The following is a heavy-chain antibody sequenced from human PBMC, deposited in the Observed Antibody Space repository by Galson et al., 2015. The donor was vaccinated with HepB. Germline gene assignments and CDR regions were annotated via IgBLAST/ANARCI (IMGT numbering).Heavy chain of an antibody. V-gene: IGHV1-69*13. Sequence: SVKVSCKASGGTFSSYAISWVRQAPGQGLEWMGGIIPIFGTANYAQKFQGRVTITADESTSTAYMELSSLRSEDTAVYYCARNRDTGRAAGDYGSAFDIWGQGTMVTVSS. D-gene: IGHD3-10*01. CDR3: ARNRDTGRAAGDYGSAFDI. CDR2: IIPIFGTA. J-gene: IGHJ3*02. CDR1: GGTFSSYA.